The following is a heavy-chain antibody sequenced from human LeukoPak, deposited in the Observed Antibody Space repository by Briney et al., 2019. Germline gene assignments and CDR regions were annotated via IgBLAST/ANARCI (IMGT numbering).Heavy chain of an antibody. D-gene: IGHD5-24*01. CDR1: GFTFSTYT. Sequence: GGSLRLSCAASGFTFSTYTMNWVRQAPGKGLEWVSVISHSGTFIDYADSARGRFTISRDNAKNSLYLQMTSLRAEDTAIYYCVREEGLGDAYNVFDYWGQGAPVTVSS. V-gene: IGHV3-21*01. CDR2: ISHSGTFI. CDR3: VREEGLGDAYNVFDY. J-gene: IGHJ4*02.